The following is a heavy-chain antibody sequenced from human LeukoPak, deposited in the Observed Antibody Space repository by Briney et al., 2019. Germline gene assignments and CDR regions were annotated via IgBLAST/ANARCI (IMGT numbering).Heavy chain of an antibody. Sequence: PSETLSLTCTVSSGSIRSSSYYWGWIRQPPGKGLEWIGNIYYSESTYYNPSLKSRVTISLDTSKNQFSLKLSSVTAADTAVYYCARVQPMTRGYYYYMDVWGKGTTVTVSS. V-gene: IGHV4-39*07. D-gene: IGHD3-22*01. CDR2: IYYSEST. J-gene: IGHJ6*03. CDR3: ARVQPMTRGYYYYMDV. CDR1: SGSIRSSSYY.